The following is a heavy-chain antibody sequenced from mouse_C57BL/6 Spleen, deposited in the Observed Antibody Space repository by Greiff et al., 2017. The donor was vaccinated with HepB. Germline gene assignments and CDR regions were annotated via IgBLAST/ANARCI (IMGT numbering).Heavy chain of an antibody. CDR2: ISSGSSTI. CDR3: AREGGDDYEMDY. J-gene: IGHJ4*01. D-gene: IGHD2-4*01. CDR1: GFTFSDYG. Sequence: EVKLVESGGGLVKPGGSLKLSCAASGFTFSDYGMHWVRQAPEKGLEWVAYISSGSSTIYYADTVKGRFTISRDNAKNTLFLQMTSLRSEDTAMYYCAREGGDDYEMDYWGQGTSVTVSS. V-gene: IGHV5-17*01.